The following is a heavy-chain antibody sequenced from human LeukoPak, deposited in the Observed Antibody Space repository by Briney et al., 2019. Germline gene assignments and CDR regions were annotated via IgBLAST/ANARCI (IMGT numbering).Heavy chain of an antibody. CDR3: ARIDAFDI. V-gene: IGHV4-38-2*02. CDR1: GYSISSGYY. CDR2: IYHSGST. J-gene: IGHJ3*02. Sequence: SETLSLTCTVSGYSISSGYYWGWIRQPPGKGLEWIGSIYHSGSTYYDPSLKSRVTISVDTSKNQFSLKLSSVTAADTAVYYCARIDAFDIWGQGTLVTVSS.